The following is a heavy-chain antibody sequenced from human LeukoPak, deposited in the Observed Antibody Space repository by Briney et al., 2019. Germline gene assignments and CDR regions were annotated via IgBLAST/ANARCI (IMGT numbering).Heavy chain of an antibody. V-gene: IGHV3-23*01. Sequence: GGSLRLSCAASGFTFSSYAMSWVRQAPGKGLEWVSAISGSGGSTYYADSVKGRFTISRDNSKNTLYLQMNSLRAEDTAVYYCASYSSSWYRADYWGQGTLVTVSS. CDR3: ASYSSSWYRADY. J-gene: IGHJ4*02. CDR2: ISGSGGST. D-gene: IGHD6-13*01. CDR1: GFTFSSYA.